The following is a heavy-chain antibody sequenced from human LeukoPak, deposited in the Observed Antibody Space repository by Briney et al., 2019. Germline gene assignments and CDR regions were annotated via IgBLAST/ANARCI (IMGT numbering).Heavy chain of an antibody. CDR2: IHHNGEMT. J-gene: IGHJ4*02. V-gene: IGHV3-64D*06. CDR3: VRDMSGKYSFDY. Sequence: GGSLRLSCAASGFTLTWHVMHWVRQAPGKALEYVSFIHHNGEMTSYAESVRGRFTVSRDNSKNALFLELSSLRTDDTAVYYCVRDMSGKYSFDYWGQGTLVIVST. D-gene: IGHD1-26*01. CDR1: GFTLTWHV.